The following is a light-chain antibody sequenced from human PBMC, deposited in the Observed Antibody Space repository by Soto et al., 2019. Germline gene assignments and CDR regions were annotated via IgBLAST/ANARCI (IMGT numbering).Light chain of an antibody. CDR2: GAS. Sequence: EIGITQSPATLSVSPGERATLSCRASQSVSSNLAWYQQKPGQAPRLLIYGASSGATGIPDRFSGSGSGTDFTLTISRLEPEDFAVYYCQQYGSSPLTFGGGTKVDIK. CDR3: QQYGSSPLT. J-gene: IGKJ4*01. CDR1: QSVSSN. V-gene: IGKV3-20*01.